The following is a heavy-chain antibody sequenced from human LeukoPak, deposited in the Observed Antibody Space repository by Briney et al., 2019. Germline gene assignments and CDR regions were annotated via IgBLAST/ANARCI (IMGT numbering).Heavy chain of an antibody. V-gene: IGHV4-61*01. CDR3: ARAGAKYYYDSSGYYSTAFDI. D-gene: IGHD3-22*01. Sequence: RASETLSLTCTVSGGSVSSGSYYWSWIRQPPGKGLEWIGYIYYSGSTNYNPSLKSRVTISVDTSKSQFSLKLSSVTAADTAVYYCARAGAKYYYDSSGYYSTAFDIWGQGTMVTVSS. CDR2: IYYSGST. CDR1: GGSVSSGSYY. J-gene: IGHJ3*02.